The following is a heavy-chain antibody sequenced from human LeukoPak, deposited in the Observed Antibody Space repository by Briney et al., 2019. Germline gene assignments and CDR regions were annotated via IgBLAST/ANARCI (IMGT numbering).Heavy chain of an antibody. CDR3: TRMTTGHDY. CDR2: INHSGYT. CDR1: GVSFNDYY. Sequence: SETLSLTCAVSGVSFNDYYWSWVRQTPGKGLEWIGEINHSGYTNDSPSLKSRVPLSIDTSRKQFSLNLRSVTVADTGIYYCTRMTTGHDYWGQGTLVTVSS. D-gene: IGHD4-17*01. J-gene: IGHJ4*02. V-gene: IGHV4-34*01.